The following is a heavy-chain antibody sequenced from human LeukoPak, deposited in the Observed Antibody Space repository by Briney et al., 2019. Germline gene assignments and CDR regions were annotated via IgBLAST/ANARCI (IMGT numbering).Heavy chain of an antibody. CDR1: GYTFTSYG. CDR3: ARGYYDSSDFEYFQH. J-gene: IGHJ1*01. Sequence: ASVKVSCRASGYTFTSYGITWVRQAPGQGLEWMGWINPNSGDTNFAQKFQGRVTMTRDTSISTVYMELSGLRSDDTAVFYCARGYYDSSDFEYFQHWGQGTLVTVSS. V-gene: IGHV1-2*02. D-gene: IGHD3-22*01. CDR2: INPNSGDT.